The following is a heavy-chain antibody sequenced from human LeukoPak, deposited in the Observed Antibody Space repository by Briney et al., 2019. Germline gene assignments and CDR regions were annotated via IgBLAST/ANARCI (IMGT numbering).Heavy chain of an antibody. CDR3: ARVRTIVVVVHYYYYMDV. CDR2: IYTSGST. D-gene: IGHD2-2*01. Sequence: SQTLSLTCCLYGVSINSGSYLWSWLRQPAGRIVEWNARIYTSGSTNYNPSLKSRVTISVDTSKNQFSLKLSSVTAADTAVYYCARVRTIVVVVHYYYYMDVWGKGTTVTVSS. J-gene: IGHJ6*03. V-gene: IGHV4-61*02. CDR1: GVSINSGSYL.